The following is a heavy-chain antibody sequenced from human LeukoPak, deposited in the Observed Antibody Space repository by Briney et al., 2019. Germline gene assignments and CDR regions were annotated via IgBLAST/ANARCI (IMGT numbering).Heavy chain of an antibody. CDR3: ARRLGDY. D-gene: IGHD5-12*01. V-gene: IGHV4-59*01. J-gene: IGHJ4*02. Sequence: SETLSLTCTVSGGSISSYYWSWIRQPPGKGLEWIGYIYYSGSTNYNPSLKSRVTISVDTSKNQFSLKLSSVTAADTPVYYCARRLGDYWGQGTLVTVSS. CDR2: IYYSGST. CDR1: GGSISSYY.